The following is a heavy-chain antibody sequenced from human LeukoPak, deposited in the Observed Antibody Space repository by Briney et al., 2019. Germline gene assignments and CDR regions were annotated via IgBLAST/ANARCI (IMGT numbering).Heavy chain of an antibody. V-gene: IGHV1-3*03. Sequence: ASVKVSCKASGGTFSSYAISWVRQAPGQRLEWMRRINAGNGNTKYSQEFQGRVTITRDTSASTAYLELSSLRSEDMAVYYCARALGAVAPYVYDSWGQGPLVTVSS. D-gene: IGHD6-19*01. J-gene: IGHJ5*01. CDR3: ARALGAVAPYVYDS. CDR2: INAGNGNT. CDR1: GGTFSSYA.